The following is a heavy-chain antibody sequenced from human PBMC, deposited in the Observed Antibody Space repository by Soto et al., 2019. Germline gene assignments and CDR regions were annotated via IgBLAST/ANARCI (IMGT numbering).Heavy chain of an antibody. D-gene: IGHD1-26*01. Sequence: GVSLRLSCVASGFTFTTYGMNWILQAPGEGLEWVSAIAGDGGTTYYADSVKGRFTISRDNSKNTLYLQLNSLTAEDTALYYCAKALGSSKRFGYWGQGNLVTVSS. CDR1: GFTFTTYG. J-gene: IGHJ4*02. CDR2: IAGDGGTT. V-gene: IGHV3-23*01. CDR3: AKALGSSKRFGY.